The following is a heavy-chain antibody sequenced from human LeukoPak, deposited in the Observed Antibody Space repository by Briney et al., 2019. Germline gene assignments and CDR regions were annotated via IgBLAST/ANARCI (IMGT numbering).Heavy chain of an antibody. Sequence: GGSLRLSCAASGFTFSSYWMHWVRQAPGKGLVWVSRINSDGSSTSYADSVKGRFTISRDNAKNTLYLQMNSLRAEDTAVYYCASSSSGWGYYYYGMDVWGQGTTVTVSS. V-gene: IGHV3-74*01. CDR3: ASSSSGWGYYYYGMDV. CDR2: INSDGSST. D-gene: IGHD6-19*01. CDR1: GFTFSSYW. J-gene: IGHJ6*02.